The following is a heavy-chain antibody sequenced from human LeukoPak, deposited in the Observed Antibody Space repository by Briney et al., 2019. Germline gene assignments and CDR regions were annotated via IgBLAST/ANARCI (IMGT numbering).Heavy chain of an antibody. Sequence: SVKVSCKASGGTFSSYAISWVRQAPGQGLEWMGGIIPIFGTANYAQKFQGRVTITADESTSTAYMELSSLRSEDTAVYYCARGAYGSGSYSYYFDYWGQGTLVTVSS. D-gene: IGHD3-10*01. CDR1: GGTFSSYA. J-gene: IGHJ4*02. CDR2: IIPIFGTA. V-gene: IGHV1-69*13. CDR3: ARGAYGSGSYSYYFDY.